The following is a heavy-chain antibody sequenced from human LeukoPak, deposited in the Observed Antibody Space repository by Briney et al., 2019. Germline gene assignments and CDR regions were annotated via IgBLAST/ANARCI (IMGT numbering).Heavy chain of an antibody. CDR3: ARQGGYGHFDY. D-gene: IGHD5-12*01. J-gene: IGHJ4*02. CDR1: GGSNSSYY. V-gene: IGHV4-59*08. CDR2: IYYSGST. Sequence: SWTLSLTRTGSGGSNSSYYWNWIRQPPAKGLEWIGYIYYSGSTNYNPSLKSRVTISVDTSKNQFSLKLSSVTAADTAVYYCARQGGYGHFDYWGQGTLVTVSS.